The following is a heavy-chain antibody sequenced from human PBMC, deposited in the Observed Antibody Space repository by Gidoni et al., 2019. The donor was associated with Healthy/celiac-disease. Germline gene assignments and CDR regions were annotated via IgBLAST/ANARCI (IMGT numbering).Heavy chain of an antibody. Sequence: EVQLLESGGGLVQPGGSLRLSCAASGFTFSSYAMSWVRQAPGKGLEWVSAISGSGGSTYYADSVKGRFTISRDNSKSTLYLQMNRLRAEDTAVYYCAKDKITMVRGVIIEEDWDQGTLVTVSS. CDR1: GFTFSSYA. V-gene: IGHV3-23*01. D-gene: IGHD3-10*01. J-gene: IGHJ4*02. CDR3: AKDKITMVRGVIIEED. CDR2: ISGSGGST.